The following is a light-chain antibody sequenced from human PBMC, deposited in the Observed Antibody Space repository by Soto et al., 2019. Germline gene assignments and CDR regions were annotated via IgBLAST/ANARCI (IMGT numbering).Light chain of an antibody. CDR1: SGSVSTRYY. CDR3: CSYTSSSIRV. J-gene: IGLJ3*02. V-gene: IGLV8-61*01. Sequence: QAVVTQEPSFSVSPGGTVTLTCGVSSGSVSTRYYPSWYQQTPGQAPRTLIYSTSTRSSGVPDRFSGSIVGNKAALTISGAQADDESDYYCCSYTSSSIRVFGGGTKLTVL. CDR2: STS.